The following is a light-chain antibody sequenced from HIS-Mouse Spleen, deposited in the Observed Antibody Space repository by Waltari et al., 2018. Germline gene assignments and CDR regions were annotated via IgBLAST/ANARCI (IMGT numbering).Light chain of an antibody. CDR2: EGS. Sequence: QSALTQPASVSGSPGQSLTISRTGTSSDVGSYNLFSWYQQHPGKAPKLMIYEGSKRPSGVSNRFSGSKSGNTASLTISGLQAEDEADYYCCSYAGSSTWVFGGGTKLTVL. V-gene: IGLV2-23*01. CDR1: SSDVGSYNL. CDR3: CSYAGSSTWV. J-gene: IGLJ3*02.